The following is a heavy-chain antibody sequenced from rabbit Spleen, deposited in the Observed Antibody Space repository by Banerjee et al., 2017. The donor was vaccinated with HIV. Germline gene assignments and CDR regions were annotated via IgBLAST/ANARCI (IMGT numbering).Heavy chain of an antibody. Sequence: QSLEESGGGLVQPEGSLALTCKASGFSFSSSDYICWVRQAPGKGLEWISCIAGSSSGFTYSATWAKGRFTISKTSSTTVTLQMTSLTVADTATYFCARENGTLGSAIDLWGPGTLVTVS. D-gene: IGHD6-1*01. V-gene: IGHV1S40*01. CDR1: GFSFSSSDY. CDR3: ARENGTLGSAIDL. J-gene: IGHJ4*01. CDR2: IAGSSSGFT.